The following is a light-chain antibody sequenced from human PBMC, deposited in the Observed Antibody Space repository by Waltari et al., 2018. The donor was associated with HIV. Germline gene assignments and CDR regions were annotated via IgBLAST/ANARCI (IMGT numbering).Light chain of an antibody. J-gene: IGLJ2*01. CDR3: QSADSSYTYPGVV. Sequence: SYELTQPPSVSVSPGQTARITCSGDALPKQYAYWYQQKPGQAPVLVIYKDSERPSGSPGRFSGSSSGTTVTLTISGVQAEDEADYYCQSADSSYTYPGVVFGGGTKLTVL. V-gene: IGLV3-25*03. CDR2: KDS. CDR1: ALPKQY.